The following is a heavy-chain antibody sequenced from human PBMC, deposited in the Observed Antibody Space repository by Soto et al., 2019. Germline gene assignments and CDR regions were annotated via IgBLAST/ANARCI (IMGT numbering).Heavy chain of an antibody. D-gene: IGHD1-26*01. J-gene: IGHJ3*01. Sequence: QVQLVESGGGVVQPATSLILSCTASGFTFNTYGMHWVRQAPGKGLEWVAVTWYDGSTTYYADSVRGRFTVSRDNAKNKLYLQMNSLRAEDTAVYYCARDSQWELTNAFEVWGQGTMVTVSS. V-gene: IGHV3-33*01. CDR3: ARDSQWELTNAFEV. CDR1: GFTFNTYG. CDR2: TWYDGSTT.